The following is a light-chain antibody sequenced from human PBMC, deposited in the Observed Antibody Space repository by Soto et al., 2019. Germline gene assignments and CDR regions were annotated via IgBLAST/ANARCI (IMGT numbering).Light chain of an antibody. CDR1: QSVFHNSNSKNY. Sequence: DIVMTQSPDSLAVSLGEGATINCESSQSVFHNSNSKNYVAWYQQKPGQPPKLLIYWASTRESGVPDRFSGSGSGTHFTLTISSLQAADVAVDYCQQYYSIPYTFGQGTKLEI. V-gene: IGKV4-1*01. CDR3: QQYYSIPYT. J-gene: IGKJ2*01. CDR2: WAS.